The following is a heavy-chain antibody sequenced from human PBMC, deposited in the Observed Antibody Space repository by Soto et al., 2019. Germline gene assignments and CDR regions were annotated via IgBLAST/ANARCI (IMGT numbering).Heavy chain of an antibody. Sequence: QVQLVESGGGVVQPGRSLRLSCAASGFTFSSYGMHWVRQAPGKALEWVAVISYDGSTTYYPDSVKGRFTIARDNSKNTLYLQMNSLRAEDTAVYYCAKDQKSPVYDYVLDYWGQGTLVTVSS. CDR2: ISYDGSTT. CDR1: GFTFSSYG. V-gene: IGHV3-30*18. D-gene: IGHD3-16*01. J-gene: IGHJ4*02. CDR3: AKDQKSPVYDYVLDY.